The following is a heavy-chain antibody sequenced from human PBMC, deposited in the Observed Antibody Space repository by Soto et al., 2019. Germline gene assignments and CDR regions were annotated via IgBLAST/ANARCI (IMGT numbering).Heavy chain of an antibody. CDR1: EFPFSSYA. CDR3: AKSGLLLRFFDWPLEH. J-gene: IGHJ4*02. CDR2: IISGSGSNT. V-gene: IGHV3-23*01. Sequence: GGSLRLSCAASEFPFSSYAMSWVRQAPGKALAWVSSIISGSGSNTYYADSVKGRFTISRDNSKSTLYLQMSSLRAEDTAVYYCAKSGLLLRFFDWPLEHWGQGTLVTVSS. D-gene: IGHD3-9*01.